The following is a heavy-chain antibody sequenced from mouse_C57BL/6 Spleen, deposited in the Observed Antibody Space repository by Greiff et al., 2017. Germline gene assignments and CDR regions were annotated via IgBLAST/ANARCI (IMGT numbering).Heavy chain of an antibody. CDR3: ARWLLRGYFDY. V-gene: IGHV1-61*01. CDR2: IYPSDSET. Sequence: QVQLQQPGAELVRPGSSVKLSCKASGYTFTSYWMDWVKQRPGQGLEWIGNIYPSDSETHYNQKFKDKATLPVDKSSSTAYMQLSSLTSEDSAVDYCARWLLRGYFDYWGQGTTLTVSS. CDR1: GYTFTSYW. J-gene: IGHJ2*01. D-gene: IGHD2-3*01.